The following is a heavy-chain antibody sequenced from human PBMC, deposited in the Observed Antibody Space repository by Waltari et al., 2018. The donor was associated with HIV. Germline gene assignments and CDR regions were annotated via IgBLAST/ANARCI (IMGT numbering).Heavy chain of an antibody. CDR2: INAGNGNT. D-gene: IGHD5-12*01. CDR1: GYTFTSYA. J-gene: IGHJ6*02. CDR3: ARPVDIGAFYGMDV. V-gene: IGHV1-3*01. Sequence: QVQLVQSGAEVKKPGASVKVSCKASGYTFTSYAMHWVRQAPGQRLEWMRWINAGNGNTKYSQKFQGRVTITRDTSASTAYMELSSLRSEDTAVYYCARPVDIGAFYGMDVWGQGTTVTVSS.